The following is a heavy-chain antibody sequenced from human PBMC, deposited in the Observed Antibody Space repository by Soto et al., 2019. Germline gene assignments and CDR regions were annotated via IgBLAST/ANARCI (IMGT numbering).Heavy chain of an antibody. D-gene: IGHD4-17*01. CDR2: INPNSGAS. J-gene: IGHJ5*02. CDR1: GYTFTGYY. Sequence: ASVKVSCKASGYTFTGYYIHWVRQAPGQGLEWMGWINPNSGASKDAQKFQGRISMTRDTSISTVYMELSSLRSDDTAVYYCARVMTTVTKGELEPWGQGTLVTVSS. CDR3: ARVMTTVTKGELEP. V-gene: IGHV1-2*02.